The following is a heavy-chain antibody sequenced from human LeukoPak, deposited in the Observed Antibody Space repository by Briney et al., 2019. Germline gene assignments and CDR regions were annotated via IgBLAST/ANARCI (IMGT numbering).Heavy chain of an antibody. D-gene: IGHD4-17*01. V-gene: IGHV3-13*01. J-gene: IGHJ4*02. Sequence: GGSLRLSCAASGFTFSSYDMHWVRQATGKGLEWVSAIGTAGDTYYPGSVKGRFTISRENAKNTLYLQMNSLRAGDTAVYYCARRGYGDYLDYWGQGTLVTVSS. CDR1: GFTFSSYD. CDR2: IGTAGDT. CDR3: ARRGYGDYLDY.